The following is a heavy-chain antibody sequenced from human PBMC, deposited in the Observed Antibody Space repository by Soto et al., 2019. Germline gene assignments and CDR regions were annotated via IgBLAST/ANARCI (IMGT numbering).Heavy chain of an antibody. V-gene: IGHV1-18*01. Sequence: QVHLVQSGAEVEKPGASVKVSCKASGYTFTSYGITWARQAPGQGLEWMGWISAHNGNIDYAQKLQGRVIVTRDTSTSTAYMELRSLISDDTAVYYCARGRYGDYWGQGALVTVSS. CDR1: GYTFTSYG. CDR3: ARGRYGDY. J-gene: IGHJ4*02. D-gene: IGHD1-1*01. CDR2: ISAHNGNI.